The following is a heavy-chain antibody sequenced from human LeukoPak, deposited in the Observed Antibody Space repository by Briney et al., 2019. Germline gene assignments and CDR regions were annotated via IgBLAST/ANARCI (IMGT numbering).Heavy chain of an antibody. V-gene: IGHV1-18*01. CDR1: GYNFTSYG. CDR3: ARDPSQWLPGFGDY. J-gene: IGHJ4*02. CDR2: ISGYNGNT. D-gene: IGHD6-19*01. Sequence: ASVKVSCTASGYNFTSYGISWVRQAPGQGLEWMGWISGYNGNTNYARKFQDRVTMTTDTSTSTAYMELRSLRSDDTAVYYCARDPSQWLPGFGDYWGQGTLVTVSS.